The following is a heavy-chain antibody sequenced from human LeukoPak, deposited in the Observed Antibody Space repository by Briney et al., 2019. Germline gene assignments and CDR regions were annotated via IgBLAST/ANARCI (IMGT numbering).Heavy chain of an antibody. CDR2: IKSKTDGGTT. CDR1: RFTFSDAW. J-gene: IGHJ4*02. CDR3: ARACDSSGYYLGY. D-gene: IGHD3-22*01. Sequence: GRSLRLSCAASRFTFSDAWMNWVRQAPGKGLEWVGRIKSKTDGGTTDYTAPVKGRFTISRDDSKNTLYLQMNSLTTEDTAVYYCARACDSSGYYLGYWGQGTLVTVSS. V-gene: IGHV3-15*01.